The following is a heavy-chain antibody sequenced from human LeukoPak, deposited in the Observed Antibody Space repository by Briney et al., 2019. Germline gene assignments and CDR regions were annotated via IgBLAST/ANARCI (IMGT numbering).Heavy chain of an antibody. D-gene: IGHD6-19*01. CDR3: ARGSSGWYEGAYYFDY. CDR1: GFTFSSYS. J-gene: IGHJ4*02. V-gene: IGHV3-21*01. CDR2: ISSSSSYI. Sequence: GGSLRLSCAASGFTFSSYSMNWVRQAPGKGLEWVSSISSSSSYIYYADSVKGRFTISRDNAKNSLYLQMDSLRAEDTAVYYCARGSSGWYEGAYYFDYWGQGTLVTVSP.